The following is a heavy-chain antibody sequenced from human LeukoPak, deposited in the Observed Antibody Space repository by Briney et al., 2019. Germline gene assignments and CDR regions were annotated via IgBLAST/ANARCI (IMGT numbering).Heavy chain of an antibody. V-gene: IGHV4-59*10. CDR2: IYTSGST. CDR1: GGSFSGYY. J-gene: IGHJ3*02. D-gene: IGHD2-21*01. CDR3: ARNIPVSPKQAFDI. Sequence: SETLSLTCAVYGGSFSGYYWSWIRQPAGKGLEWVGRIYTSGSTNYNPSLKSRVTMSVDTSKNQFSLKLSPVTAADTAVYYCARNIPVSPKQAFDIWGQGTVVTVSS.